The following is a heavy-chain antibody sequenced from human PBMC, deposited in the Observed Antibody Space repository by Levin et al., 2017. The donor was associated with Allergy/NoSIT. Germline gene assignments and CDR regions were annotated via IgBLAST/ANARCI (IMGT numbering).Heavy chain of an antibody. CDR2: INHSGSP. J-gene: IGHJ3*02. Sequence: GSLRLSCTVYGGSFSDYYWSWIRQPPGKGLEWIGEINHSGSPNYNPSLKSRVTMSVDTSRNQFSLKLTSVTAADTAAYYCARYTSSWSLSAFDIWGQGTLVTVSS. CDR3: ARYTSSWSLSAFDI. V-gene: IGHV4-34*01. D-gene: IGHD6-13*01. CDR1: GGSFSDYY.